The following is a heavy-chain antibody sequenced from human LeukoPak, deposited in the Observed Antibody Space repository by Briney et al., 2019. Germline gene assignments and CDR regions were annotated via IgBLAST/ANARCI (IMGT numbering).Heavy chain of an antibody. CDR1: GYTFPTYG. CDR3: ARDRVVTAIRKNWFDP. D-gene: IGHD2-21*02. Sequence: ASLRVSCKASGYTFPTYGISWVRQAPGQGLEWMGWINPNSGGTNYAQKFQGRVTMTRDTSISTAYMELSRLRSDDTAVYYCARDRVVTAIRKNWFDPWGQGTLVTVSS. J-gene: IGHJ5*02. CDR2: INPNSGGT. V-gene: IGHV1-2*02.